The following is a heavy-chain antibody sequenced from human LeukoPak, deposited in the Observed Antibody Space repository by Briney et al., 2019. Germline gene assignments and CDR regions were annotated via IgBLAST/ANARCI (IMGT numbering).Heavy chain of an antibody. CDR2: MNPNSGNT. J-gene: IGHJ6*03. D-gene: IGHD6-13*01. CDR3: ARSPPGSSSWYEVTYYYMDV. V-gene: IGHV1-8*03. CDR1: GYTFTSYD. Sequence: ASVKVSCKASGYTFTSYDINWVRQATGQGLEWMGWMNPNSGNTGYAQKFQGRVTITRNTSISTAYMELSSLRSEDTAVYYCARSPPGSSSWYEVTYYYMDVWGKGTTVTVSS.